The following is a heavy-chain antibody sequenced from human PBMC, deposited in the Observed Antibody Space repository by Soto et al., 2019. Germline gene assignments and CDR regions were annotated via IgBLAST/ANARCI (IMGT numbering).Heavy chain of an antibody. CDR2: ISPSFGTP. D-gene: IGHD1-20*01. Sequence: QVQLVQSGAEVKKPGSSVKVSCKASGGTFSSYYITWVRQAPGQGLEWMGGISPSFGTPNYARKFQGRVTITADESTSTAYMELSSLTSEDTAMYYCARDYDNWSFDYWGQGTLVTVSS. CDR1: GGTFSSYY. V-gene: IGHV1-69*01. J-gene: IGHJ4*02. CDR3: ARDYDNWSFDY.